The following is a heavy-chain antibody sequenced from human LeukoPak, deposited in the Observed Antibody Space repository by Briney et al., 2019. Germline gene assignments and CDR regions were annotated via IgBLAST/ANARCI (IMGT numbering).Heavy chain of an antibody. D-gene: IGHD6-13*01. V-gene: IGHV4-39*07. CDR3: ARDSSHGTTYYSYYYMDV. Sequence: SETLSLTCTVSGGSISSSSYYWGWIRQPPGKGLEWIGSIYYSGSTYYNPSLKSRVTISVDTSKNQFSLKLSSVTAADTAVYYCARDSSHGTTYYSYYYMDVWGKGTTVTVSS. J-gene: IGHJ6*03. CDR2: IYYSGST. CDR1: GGSISSSSYY.